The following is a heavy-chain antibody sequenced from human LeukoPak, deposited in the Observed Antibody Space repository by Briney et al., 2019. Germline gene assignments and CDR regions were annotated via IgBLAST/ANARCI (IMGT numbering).Heavy chain of an antibody. Sequence: GASVKVSCKASGYTFTSYYMHWVRQAPGQGLEWMGIINPSGGSTSYAQKFQGRVTMTGDTSTSTVYMELSSLRSEDTAVYYCARDSSYYDSSGYPDFDYWGQGTLVTVSS. J-gene: IGHJ4*02. CDR3: ARDSSYYDSSGYPDFDY. CDR1: GYTFTSYY. CDR2: INPSGGST. D-gene: IGHD3-22*01. V-gene: IGHV1-46*01.